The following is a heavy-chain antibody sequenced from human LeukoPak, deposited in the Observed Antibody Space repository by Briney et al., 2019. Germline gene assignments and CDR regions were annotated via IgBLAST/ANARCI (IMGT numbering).Heavy chain of an antibody. Sequence: GGSLRLSCAASGFTFSSYWMSWVRHVPGKGLVWVSRIKGDNSTNYADSVKGRFTISRGNAKNSLYLQLNSLTAEDTAVYYCTRGGPNGTIDYWGQGTLVTVSS. D-gene: IGHD1-14*01. CDR2: IKGDNST. CDR1: GFTFSSYW. J-gene: IGHJ4*02. V-gene: IGHV3-74*01. CDR3: TRGGPNGTIDY.